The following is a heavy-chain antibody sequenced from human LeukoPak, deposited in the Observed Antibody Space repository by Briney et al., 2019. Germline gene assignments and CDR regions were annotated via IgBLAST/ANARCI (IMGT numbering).Heavy chain of an antibody. V-gene: IGHV3-33*01. CDR2: IWYDGSDK. CDR3: ARPLDYYGSGSFDY. CDR1: GFTFSSYG. J-gene: IGHJ4*02. Sequence: PGGSLRLSCAASGFTFSSYGMHWVRQAPGKGLEWVAVIWYDGSDKYYADSVKGRFTISRDNSKNTLYLQMNSLRAEDTAVHYCARPLDYYGSGSFDYWGQGTLVTVSS. D-gene: IGHD3-10*01.